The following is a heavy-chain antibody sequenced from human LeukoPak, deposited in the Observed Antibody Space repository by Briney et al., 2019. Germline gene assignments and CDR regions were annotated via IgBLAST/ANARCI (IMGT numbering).Heavy chain of an antibody. Sequence: ASVKVSCKASGYTFTSYYMHWVRQAPGQGLEWMGIINPSGGSTSYAQKFQGRVTMTRDTSTSTVYMELSSLRSEDTAVYYCARDGGGYNYGFGIDYWGQGTLVTVSS. CDR2: INPSGGST. CDR3: ARDGGGYNYGFGIDY. V-gene: IGHV1-46*01. CDR1: GYTFTSYY. D-gene: IGHD5-24*01. J-gene: IGHJ4*02.